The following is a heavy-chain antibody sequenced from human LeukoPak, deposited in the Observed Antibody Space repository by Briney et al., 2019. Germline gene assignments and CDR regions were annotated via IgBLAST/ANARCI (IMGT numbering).Heavy chain of an antibody. V-gene: IGHV1-69*06. Sequence: EASVKVSCKASGGTFSSYAISWVRQAPGQGLEWMGGIIPIFGTANYAQKFQGRVTITADKSTSTAYMELSSLRSEDTAVYYCARVWAPETYYGMDVWGQGTTVTVSS. J-gene: IGHJ6*02. CDR3: ARVWAPETYYGMDV. CDR1: GGTFSSYA. CDR2: IIPIFGTA. D-gene: IGHD1-26*01.